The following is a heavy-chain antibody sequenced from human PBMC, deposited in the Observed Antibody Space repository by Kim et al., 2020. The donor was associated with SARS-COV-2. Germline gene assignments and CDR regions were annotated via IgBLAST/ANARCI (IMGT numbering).Heavy chain of an antibody. CDR2: IGGSDGST. Sequence: GGSLRLSCAASGFTFSSYAMSWVRQAPGKGLEWVSTIGGSDGSTYYVDSVKGRFTISRDNSKNTLYLQMNSLRAEDTAVYHCAKTITMVRGLIYYGMDVWGQGTTVTVS. CDR1: GFTFSSYA. J-gene: IGHJ6*02. V-gene: IGHV3-23*01. CDR3: AKTITMVRGLIYYGMDV. D-gene: IGHD3-10*01.